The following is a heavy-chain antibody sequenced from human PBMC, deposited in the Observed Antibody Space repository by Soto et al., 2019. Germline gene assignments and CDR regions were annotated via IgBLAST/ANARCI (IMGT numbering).Heavy chain of an antibody. CDR2: ISSSSSYT. V-gene: IGHV3-11*06. CDR3: AKDPGSGWSVYYYYYYGMDV. J-gene: IGHJ6*02. Sequence: GGSLRLSCAASGFTSSDYYMSWIRQAPGKGLEWVSYISSSSSYTNYADSVKGRFTISRDNAKNSLYLQMNSLRAEDTAVYYCAKDPGSGWSVYYYYYYGMDVWGQGTTVTVSS. CDR1: GFTSSDYY. D-gene: IGHD6-19*01.